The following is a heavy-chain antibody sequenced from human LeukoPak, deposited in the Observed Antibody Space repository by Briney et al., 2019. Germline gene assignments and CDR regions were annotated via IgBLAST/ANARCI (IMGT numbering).Heavy chain of an antibody. V-gene: IGHV1-24*01. CDR2: FDPEDGET. CDR3: ATGVVGATGFDAFDI. D-gene: IGHD1-26*01. Sequence: SVKVSRMVSGYTLTELSMHWVRQAPGKGLEWVGGFDPEDGETIYAQKFQGRVTLTEDTSTDTAYVELSSLRSEDTAVYYCATGVVGATGFDAFDIWGQGTMVTVSS. CDR1: GYTLTELS. J-gene: IGHJ3*02.